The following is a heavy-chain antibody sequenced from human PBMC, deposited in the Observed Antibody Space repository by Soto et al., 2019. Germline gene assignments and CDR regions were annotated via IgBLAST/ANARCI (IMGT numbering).Heavy chain of an antibody. D-gene: IGHD3-22*01. J-gene: IGHJ6*02. CDR2: IIPIFGTA. CDR1: GGTFSSYA. CDR3: ARKGSSGYSGYYYYGMDV. Sequence: SVKVSCKASGGTFSSYAISWVRQAPGQGLEWMGGIIPIFGTANYAQKFQGRVTITADESTSTAYMELSSLRSEDTAVYYCARKGSSGYSGYYYYGMDVWGQGTTVTVSS. V-gene: IGHV1-69*13.